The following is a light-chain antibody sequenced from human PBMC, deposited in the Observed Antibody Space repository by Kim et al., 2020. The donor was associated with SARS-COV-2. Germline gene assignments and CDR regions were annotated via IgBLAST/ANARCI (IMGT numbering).Light chain of an antibody. Sequence: SASTGDRVTITCRPSQGISSYLAWYQQKPGKAPNLLIYAASTLQSGVPSRFSGSGSGTDFTLTISCLQSEDFATYYCQQYYSYPYTFGQGTKLEI. CDR1: QGISSY. CDR2: AAS. CDR3: QQYYSYPYT. J-gene: IGKJ2*01. V-gene: IGKV1-8*01.